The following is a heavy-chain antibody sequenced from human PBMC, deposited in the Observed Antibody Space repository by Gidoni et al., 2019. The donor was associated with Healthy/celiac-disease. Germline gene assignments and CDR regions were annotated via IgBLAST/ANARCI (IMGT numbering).Heavy chain of an antibody. Sequence: QVKLQESGPGLVKPSETLSLTCPVSGGSISSYYWSWIRQPAGKGLEWIGRIYTSGSTNYNTSLKVRVTMSVDTSKNQFSLKLSSVTAADTAVYYCARATPYCSSTSCYGDDAFDIWGQGTMVTVSS. CDR2: IYTSGST. J-gene: IGHJ3*02. V-gene: IGHV4-4*07. CDR3: ARATPYCSSTSCYGDDAFDI. CDR1: GGSISSYY. D-gene: IGHD2-2*01.